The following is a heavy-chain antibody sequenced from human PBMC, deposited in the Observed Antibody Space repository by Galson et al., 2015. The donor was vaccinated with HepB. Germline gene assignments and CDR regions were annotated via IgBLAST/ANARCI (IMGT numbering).Heavy chain of an antibody. CDR3: ARVVYGMDV. CDR2: ISPNSGDT. Sequence: GAEVKQPGASVKVSCKASGYTFTNYYIYWVRQAPGEGLEWMGWISPNSGDTTYSQKFQGRITMTRDTSINTAYMELSSLRSDDTAVYYCARVVYGMDVWGLGTTVTVSS. J-gene: IGHJ6*02. V-gene: IGHV1-2*02. CDR1: GYTFTNYY.